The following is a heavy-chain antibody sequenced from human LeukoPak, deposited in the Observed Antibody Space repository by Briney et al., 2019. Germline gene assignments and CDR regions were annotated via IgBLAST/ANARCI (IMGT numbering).Heavy chain of an antibody. J-gene: IGHJ4*02. CDR2: IKSKTDGGTT. CDR1: GFTFSNAR. CDR3: TTDWGMATIFDY. Sequence: GSLRLSCAAPGFTFSNARMSWVRQAPGKGLEWVGRIKSKTDGGTTDYAAPVKGRFTISRDDSKNTLYLQMNSLKTEDTAVYYCTTDWGMATIFDYWGQGTLVTVSS. D-gene: IGHD5-24*01. V-gene: IGHV3-15*01.